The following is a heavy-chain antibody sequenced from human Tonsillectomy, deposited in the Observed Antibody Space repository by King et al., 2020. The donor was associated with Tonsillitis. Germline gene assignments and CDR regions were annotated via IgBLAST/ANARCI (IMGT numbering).Heavy chain of an antibody. J-gene: IGHJ4*02. V-gene: IGHV3-48*03. CDR2: ISSSGSTI. D-gene: IGHD3-16*01. CDR1: GFTFSSYE. CDR3: ARGALDYVWGSDKYYFDY. Sequence: VQLVESGGGLVQPGGSLRLSCAASGFTFSSYEMNWVRKAPGKGLEGGSYISSSGSTIYYADSVKGRFTISRDNAKNSLYLQMNSLRAEDTAVYYCARGALDYVWGSDKYYFDYWGQGTLVTVSS.